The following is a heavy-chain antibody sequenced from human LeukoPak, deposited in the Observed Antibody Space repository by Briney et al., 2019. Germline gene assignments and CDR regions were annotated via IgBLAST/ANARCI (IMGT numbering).Heavy chain of an antibody. D-gene: IGHD5-24*01. Sequence: GGSLRLSCTASGFTFGDYAMSWVRQAPGKGLEWVGFIRSKAYGGTTEYAASVKGRFTISRDDSKSIAYLQMNSLKTEDTAVYYCARVSGGYNIDWGQGTLVTVSS. CDR3: ARVSGGYNID. J-gene: IGHJ4*02. CDR1: GFTFGDYA. CDR2: IRSKAYGGTT. V-gene: IGHV3-49*04.